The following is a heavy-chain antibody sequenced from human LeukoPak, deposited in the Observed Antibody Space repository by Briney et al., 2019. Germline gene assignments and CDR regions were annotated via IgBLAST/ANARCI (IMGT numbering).Heavy chain of an antibody. V-gene: IGHV1-18*01. Sequence: ASVKVSCKPSGYPFTSYGISWVRQAPGQRREWMGWISAYNGDTDYAQKLQGRVTMTTDTSTSTAYMELRSLRSDDTAVYYCARGGPAPHRITLIVVASSTDAFDIWGQGTMVTVSS. J-gene: IGHJ3*02. D-gene: IGHD3-22*01. CDR3: ARGGPAPHRITLIVVASSTDAFDI. CDR2: ISAYNGDT. CDR1: GYPFTSYG.